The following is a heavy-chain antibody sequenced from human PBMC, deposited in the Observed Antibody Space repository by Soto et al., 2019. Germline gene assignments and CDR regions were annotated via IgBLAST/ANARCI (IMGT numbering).Heavy chain of an antibody. CDR3: ARGEDMVRGPLYYYLDV. CDR2: IWYDGNIK. CDR1: GFTFSSYG. V-gene: IGHV3-33*01. J-gene: IGHJ6*02. D-gene: IGHD3-10*01. Sequence: QVQLVESGGGVVQPGRSLRLSCAASGFTFSSYGMHWVRQAPGKGLEWVAVIWYDGNIKYYTDSVKGRFTISRDNSKNTLSLHMNSLRAEDTAVYYCARGEDMVRGPLYYYLDVWGQGTTVTVSS.